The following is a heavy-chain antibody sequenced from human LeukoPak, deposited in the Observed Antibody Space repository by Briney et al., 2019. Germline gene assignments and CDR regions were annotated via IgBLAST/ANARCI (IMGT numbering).Heavy chain of an antibody. J-gene: IGHJ5*02. CDR2: IYPGDSDA. V-gene: IGHV5-51*01. CDR3: ARQITFGGVEFDP. D-gene: IGHD3-16*01. CDR1: GYSFTTYW. Sequence: GESLKISCKGSGYSFTTYWIGWVRQMPGKGLEWMGIIYPGDSDARYGPSFQGQVTISVDKSINTAYLQWSCLKASDTAMYYCARQITFGGVEFDPWGQGTLVTVSS.